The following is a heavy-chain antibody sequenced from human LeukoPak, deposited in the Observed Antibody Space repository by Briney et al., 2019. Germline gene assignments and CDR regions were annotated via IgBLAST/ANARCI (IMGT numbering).Heavy chain of an antibody. J-gene: IGHJ4*02. CDR1: GFTFSSYA. CDR2: ISGSGGGT. D-gene: IGHD6-19*01. V-gene: IGHV3-23*01. CDR3: ATHPGYSSGWYSAY. Sequence: HTGGSLRLSCAASGFTFSSYAMSWVRQAPGKGLEWVSAISGSGGGTYYADSVKGRFTISRDNSKNTLYLQMNSLRAEDTAVYYCATHPGYSSGWYSAYWGQGTLVTVSS.